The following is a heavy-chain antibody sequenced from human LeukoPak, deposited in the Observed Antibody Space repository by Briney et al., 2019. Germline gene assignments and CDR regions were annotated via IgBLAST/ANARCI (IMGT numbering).Heavy chain of an antibody. V-gene: IGHV3-23*01. D-gene: IGHD1-26*01. CDR1: GFTFSSYA. J-gene: IGHJ3*02. CDR2: ISCSGGSK. CDR3: AKGGATLPFDAFVS. Sequence: GGSLRLSCAASGFTFSSYAMSWVRQAPGKGLEWVSAISCSGGSKYYADSVKGRFTIPRDNSKNTLYLQMKSLKADETAVYYFAKGGATLPFDAFVSLGEGTNVAVCS.